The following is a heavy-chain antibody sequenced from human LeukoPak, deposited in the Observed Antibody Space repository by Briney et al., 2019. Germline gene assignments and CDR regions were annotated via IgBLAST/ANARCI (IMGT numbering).Heavy chain of an antibody. V-gene: IGHV1-2*02. CDR2: INPNSGGT. CDR3: AREGGIAARLVGWFDP. CDR1: GYTFTGYY. Sequence: GPSVKVSFKASGYTFTGYYMHWVRQAPGQGLERMGWINPNSGGTNYAQKFQGRVTMTRDTSISTAYMELSRLRSDDTAVYYCAREGGIAARLVGWFDPWGQGTLVTVSS. J-gene: IGHJ5*02. D-gene: IGHD6-6*01.